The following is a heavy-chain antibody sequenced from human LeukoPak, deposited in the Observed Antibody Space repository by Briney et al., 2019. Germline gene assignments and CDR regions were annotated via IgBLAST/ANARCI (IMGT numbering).Heavy chain of an antibody. D-gene: IGHD3-22*01. CDR2: IKQDGGEV. CDR1: GFPFSSYW. Sequence: GGSLRLSCAASGFPFSSYWMSWVRQAPGQGLEWVASIKQDGGEVFYVDSVKGRFTISRDNANNALHLQMNSLRAEDTAVYYCARVFWETVNTGYYSDFWGQGTLVTVSS. V-gene: IGHV3-7*01. CDR3: ARVFWETVNTGYYSDF. J-gene: IGHJ4*02.